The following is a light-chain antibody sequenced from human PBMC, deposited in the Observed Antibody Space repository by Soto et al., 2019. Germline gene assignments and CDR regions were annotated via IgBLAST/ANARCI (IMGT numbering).Light chain of an antibody. Sequence: QSARAQPPSASGSPGQSVAISCTGTSSDIGGYNFVSWYQHHPGKAPKLMIFEVTKRPSGVPDRFSGPKSGNTASLTVSGLQAEDEADYYCSSYAGGNIWYGFGTGTKVTVL. CDR3: SSYAGGNIWYG. CDR1: SSDIGGYNF. V-gene: IGLV2-8*01. J-gene: IGLJ1*01. CDR2: EVT.